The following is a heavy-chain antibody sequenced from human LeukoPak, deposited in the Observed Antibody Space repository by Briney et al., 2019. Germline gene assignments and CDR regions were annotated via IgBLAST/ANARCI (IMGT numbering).Heavy chain of an antibody. Sequence: GGSLRLSCAASGFTFSSYAMHWVRQAPGKGLEWVAVISYDGSNKYYANSVKGRFTISRDNSKNTLYLQMNSLRAEDTAVYYCARDPGSGYYYAMNYWGQGTLVTVSS. V-gene: IGHV3-30*01. CDR3: ARDPGSGYYYAMNY. CDR2: ISYDGSNK. CDR1: GFTFSSYA. J-gene: IGHJ4*02. D-gene: IGHD3-22*01.